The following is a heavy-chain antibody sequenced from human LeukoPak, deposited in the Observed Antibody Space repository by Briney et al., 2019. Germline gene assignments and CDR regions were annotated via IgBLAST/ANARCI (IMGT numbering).Heavy chain of an antibody. J-gene: IGHJ4*02. V-gene: IGHV4-39*01. Sequence: SETLSLTCTASGGSISSRDYYWGWIRQPPGKGLEWIGSIYYSGSTYYNPSLKSRVTISVDTSKDQFSLKLSSVTAADTAVYYCARYMVRGARRYFDYWGQGTLVTVSS. CDR1: GGSISSRDYY. CDR3: ARYMVRGARRYFDY. CDR2: IYYSGST. D-gene: IGHD3-10*01.